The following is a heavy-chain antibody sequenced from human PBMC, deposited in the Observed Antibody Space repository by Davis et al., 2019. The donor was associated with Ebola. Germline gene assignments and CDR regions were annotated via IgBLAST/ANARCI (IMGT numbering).Heavy chain of an antibody. Sequence: GESLKISCVASGFTFSDYYMNWIRQAPGKGLEWLSYISTSGSTIYYADSAKGRFTISRDNAKNSLYLQMNSLRAEDTAVYYCARGGHFDWLLPLDYWGQGTLVTVSS. V-gene: IGHV3-11*04. CDR1: GFTFSDYY. D-gene: IGHD3-9*01. J-gene: IGHJ4*02. CDR3: ARGGHFDWLLPLDY. CDR2: ISTSGSTI.